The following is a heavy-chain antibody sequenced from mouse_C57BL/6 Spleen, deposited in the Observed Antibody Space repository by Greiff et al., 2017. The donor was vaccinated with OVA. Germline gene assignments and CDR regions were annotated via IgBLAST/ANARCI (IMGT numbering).Heavy chain of an antibody. V-gene: IGHV5-16*01. J-gene: IGHJ2*01. CDR1: GFTFSDYY. CDR2: INYDGSST. D-gene: IGHD1-1*01. CDR3: ARGGIYYYGSSYVFDY. Sequence: EVKVIESEGGLVQPGSSMKLSCTASGFTFSDYYMAWVRQVPEKGLEWVANINYDGSSTYYLDSLKSRFIISRDNAKNILYLQMSSLKSEDTATYYCARGGIYYYGSSYVFDYWGQGTTLTVSS.